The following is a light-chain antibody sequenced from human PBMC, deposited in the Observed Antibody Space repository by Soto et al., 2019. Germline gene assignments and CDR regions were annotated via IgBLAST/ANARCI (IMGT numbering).Light chain of an antibody. Sequence: QSVLTQPPSMSRAPGQSITIPCTGSSSNIGAGFDVHWYQQVPGTAPHVLIYGNTNRPSGVPDRFSGSKSGTSASLAITGLQTEDEADYYCQSYDSGLTTFVFGTATKLTVL. CDR1: SSNIGAGFD. V-gene: IGLV1-40*01. CDR2: GNT. CDR3: QSYDSGLTTFV. J-gene: IGLJ1*01.